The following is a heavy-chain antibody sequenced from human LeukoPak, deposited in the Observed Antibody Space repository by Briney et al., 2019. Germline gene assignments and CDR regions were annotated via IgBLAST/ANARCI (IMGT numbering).Heavy chain of an antibody. CDR2: INPNSGDT. D-gene: IGHD3-3*01. V-gene: IGHV1-2*02. CDR3: SRDFGDPTGYYMDV. J-gene: IGHJ6*03. Sequence: ATVKVSCKASGYTFTGYYMHWVRQAPGQGLEWMGWINPNSGDTNYAQKFQGRVTMTRDTSISTAYMELSSLRSDDTAVYYCSRDFGDPTGYYMDVWGKGTTVTVSS. CDR1: GYTFTGYY.